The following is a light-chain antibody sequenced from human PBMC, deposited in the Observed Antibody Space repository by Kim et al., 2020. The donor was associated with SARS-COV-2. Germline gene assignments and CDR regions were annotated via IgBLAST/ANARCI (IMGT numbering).Light chain of an antibody. CDR3: ATGDPRLSGYV. CDR2: DTN. Sequence: QSVLTQPPSVSAAPGQRVTISCYGTTSNIGNSYVSWYQHLPGLALKLLIYDTNKRPSGTPDRFSGSKSGTSATLDITGLQTGDEADYYCATGDPRLSGYVFGTGTKVTVL. CDR1: TSNIGNSY. J-gene: IGLJ1*01. V-gene: IGLV1-51*01.